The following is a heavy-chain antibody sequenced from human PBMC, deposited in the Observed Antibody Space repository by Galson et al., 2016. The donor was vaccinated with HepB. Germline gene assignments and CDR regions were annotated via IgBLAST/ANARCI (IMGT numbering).Heavy chain of an antibody. CDR1: GFTFSSYW. CDR2: IWYDGSNK. Sequence: SLRLSCAASGFTFSSYWMHWVRQAPGKGLEWVAVIWYDGSNKYYADSVKGRFTISRDNSKNTLYLQMNGLRAEDTAVYYCAKVIGRDAYYYYGMDVWGQGTTVTVSS. CDR3: AKVIGRDAYYYYGMDV. D-gene: IGHD2/OR15-2a*01. J-gene: IGHJ6*02. V-gene: IGHV3-33*06.